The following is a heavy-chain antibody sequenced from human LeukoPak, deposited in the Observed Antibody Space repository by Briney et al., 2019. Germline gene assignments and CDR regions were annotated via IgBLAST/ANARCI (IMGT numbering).Heavy chain of an antibody. V-gene: IGHV3-21*04. Sequence: GGSLRLSCAASGFTFSSYSMNWVRQAPGKGLEWVSSISSSSSYIYYADSVKGRFTISRDNAKNSLYLQMNSLRAEDTAVYYCARGGSGSYLYYFDYWGQGTLVTVSS. D-gene: IGHD1-26*01. CDR2: ISSSSSYI. CDR3: ARGGSGSYLYYFDY. J-gene: IGHJ4*02. CDR1: GFTFSSYS.